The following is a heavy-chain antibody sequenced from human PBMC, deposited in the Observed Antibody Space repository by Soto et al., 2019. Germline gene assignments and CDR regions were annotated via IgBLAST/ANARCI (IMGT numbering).Heavy chain of an antibody. D-gene: IGHD3-3*01. CDR3: ARDTHYDFWSGYSTKWFDP. CDR2: IYDSGST. CDR1: GGSVSSGRYY. Sequence: PSETLSLTCTVSGGSVSSGRYYWSWIRQPPGKGLEWIGYIYDSGSTNYNPSLMSRVTISVDTSKNQFSLKPRSVTAADTAVYYCARDTHYDFWSGYSTKWFDPWGQGTLVTVSS. V-gene: IGHV4-61*01. J-gene: IGHJ5*02.